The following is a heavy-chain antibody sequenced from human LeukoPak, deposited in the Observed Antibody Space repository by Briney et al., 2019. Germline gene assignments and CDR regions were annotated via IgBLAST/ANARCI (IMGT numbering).Heavy chain of an antibody. Sequence: VASVKVSCKAPGGTFSSYAISWVRQAPGQGLEWMGRVIPILGIANYAQKFQGRVTITADKSTSTAYMELSSLRSEDTAVYYCARVLGAAGTDYWGQGTLVTVSS. D-gene: IGHD6-13*01. CDR3: ARVLGAAGTDY. CDR2: VIPILGIA. CDR1: GGTFSSYA. J-gene: IGHJ4*02. V-gene: IGHV1-69*04.